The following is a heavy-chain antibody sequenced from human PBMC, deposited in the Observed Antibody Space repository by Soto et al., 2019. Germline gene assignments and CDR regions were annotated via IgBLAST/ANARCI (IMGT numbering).Heavy chain of an antibody. V-gene: IGHV4-34*01. J-gene: IGHJ5*02. CDR3: AREGVNGIAAPAGVSGP. D-gene: IGHD6-13*01. Sequence: PSETLSLTCAVYGGSVSGYFWSWIRQPPGKGLEWIGEINHSGTTSYSPSLDSRVTTSVDTSKNQFSLKLSSVTAADTAVYYCAREGVNGIAAPAGVSGPWGQGTLVTVSS. CDR1: GGSVSGYF. CDR2: INHSGTT.